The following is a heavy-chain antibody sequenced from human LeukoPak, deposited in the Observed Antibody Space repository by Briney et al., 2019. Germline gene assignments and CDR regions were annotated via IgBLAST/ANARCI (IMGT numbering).Heavy chain of an antibody. D-gene: IGHD6-13*01. CDR1: GCSFTSYW. V-gene: IGHV5-10-1*01. J-gene: IGHJ4*02. Sequence: GESLKISCKGSGCSFTSYWISWVRQMPGKGLEWMGRIDPSDSYTNYSPSFQGHVTISADKSISTAYLQWSSLKASDTAMYYCARRVDSSPLFDYWGQGTLVTVSS. CDR3: ARRVDSSPLFDY. CDR2: IDPSDSYT.